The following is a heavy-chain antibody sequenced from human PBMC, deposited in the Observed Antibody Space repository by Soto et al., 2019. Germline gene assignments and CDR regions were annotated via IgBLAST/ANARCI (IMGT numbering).Heavy chain of an antibody. J-gene: IGHJ3*02. CDR2: ISSSSSAI. CDR1: GFTFSSYS. CDR3: ARDQDYAFDI. V-gene: IGHV3-48*01. Sequence: EVPLVGSGGGLVQPGGSLRLSCAASGFTFSSYSMNWVRQAPGKGLEWVSYISSSSSAIYYADSVKGRFTISRDNAKNSLYLQMNSLRAEDTAVYYCARDQDYAFDIWGQGTMVTVSS.